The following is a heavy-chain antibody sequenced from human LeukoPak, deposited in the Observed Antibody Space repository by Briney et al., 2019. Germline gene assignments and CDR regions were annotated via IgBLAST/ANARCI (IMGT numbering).Heavy chain of an antibody. V-gene: IGHV3-30*02. CDR1: GFTFSNYA. D-gene: IGHD3-10*01. CDR2: IRYDGSNK. CDR3: AKDGTRYYGSSADY. Sequence: GGSLRLSCAASGFTFSNYAIHWVRQAPGKGLEWVAFIRYDGSNKYYVDSVKGRFTISRDNSKNTLYLQMNSLRAEDTAVYYCAKDGTRYYGSSADYWGQGTLVTVSS. J-gene: IGHJ4*02.